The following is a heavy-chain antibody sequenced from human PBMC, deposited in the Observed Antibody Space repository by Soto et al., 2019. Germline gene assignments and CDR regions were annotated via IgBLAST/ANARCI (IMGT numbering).Heavy chain of an antibody. CDR1: GGSISSYY. V-gene: IGHV4-59*01. Sequence: KPSETLSLTCTVSGGSISSYYWSWIRQPPGKGLEWIGYIYYSGSTNYNPSLKSRVTISVDTSTNHFSLKLSSVTAADTAVYYCARLVVTTNDYYYYGMDVWGQGTTVTVSS. J-gene: IGHJ6*02. CDR3: ARLVVTTNDYYYYGMDV. CDR2: IYYSGST. D-gene: IGHD2-21*02.